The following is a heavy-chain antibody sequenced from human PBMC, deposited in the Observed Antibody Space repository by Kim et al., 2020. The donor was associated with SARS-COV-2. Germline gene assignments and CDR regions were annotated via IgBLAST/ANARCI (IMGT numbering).Heavy chain of an antibody. CDR2: ISYDGSNK. Sequence: GGSLRLSCAASGFTFSSYAMHWVRQAPGKGLEWVAVISYDGSNKYYADSVKGRFTISRDNSKNTLYLQMNSLRAEDTAVYYCARPVRGVMNRWFDPWGQGTLVTVSS. D-gene: IGHD3-10*01. CDR1: GFTFSSYA. J-gene: IGHJ5*02. CDR3: ARPVRGVMNRWFDP. V-gene: IGHV3-30*04.